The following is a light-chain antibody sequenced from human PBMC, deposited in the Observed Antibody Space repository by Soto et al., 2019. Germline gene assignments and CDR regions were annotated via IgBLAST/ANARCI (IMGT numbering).Light chain of an antibody. J-gene: IGKJ2*01. V-gene: IGKV3-20*01. CDR3: QHYGPPRYT. Sequence: EIVLTQSPGTLSLSPGERATLSCRASQSVSSNFLAWYQQKPGQPPRLLMYGASSRATSIPDSFSGSGSGTDFTLTISRLEPEDFALYYCQHYGPPRYTFGQGTKLEIK. CDR1: QSVSSNF. CDR2: GAS.